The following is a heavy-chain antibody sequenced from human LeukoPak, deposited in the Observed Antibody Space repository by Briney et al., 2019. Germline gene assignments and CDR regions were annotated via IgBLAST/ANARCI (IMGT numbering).Heavy chain of an antibody. CDR3: ARQRTQLGDILAQYYFDY. V-gene: IGHV3-48*01. D-gene: IGHD4-17*01. Sequence: GGSLRLSCAASGFTFSSYSMNWVRQAPGKGLEWVSYISSGSSTIYYADSVKDRFSISRDNAKNSLYLQVNSLRAEDTAVYYCARQRTQLGDILAQYYFDYWGQGTLVTVSS. J-gene: IGHJ4*02. CDR2: ISSGSSTI. CDR1: GFTFSSYS.